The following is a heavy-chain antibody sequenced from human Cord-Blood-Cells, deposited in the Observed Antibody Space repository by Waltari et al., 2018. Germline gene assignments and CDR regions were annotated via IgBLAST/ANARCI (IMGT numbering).Heavy chain of an antibody. D-gene: IGHD3-16*01. V-gene: IGHV1-2*02. CDR2: INPNSGGT. Sequence: QVQLVQSGAAVKKPGPSVKVSCNASGYTFTGYFILWVRQAPGQGLEWMGWINPNSGGTNYAQKFQGRVTMTRDTSISTAYMELSRLRSDDTAVYYCARVGDPWYFDLWGRGTLVTVSS. CDR1: GYTFTGYF. J-gene: IGHJ2*01. CDR3: ARVGDPWYFDL.